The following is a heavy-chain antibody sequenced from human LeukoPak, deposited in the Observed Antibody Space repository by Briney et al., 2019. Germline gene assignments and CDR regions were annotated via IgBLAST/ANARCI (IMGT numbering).Heavy chain of an antibody. CDR2: INAGNGNT. V-gene: IGHV1-3*01. CDR3: ARGSKTIFGVVIGWFDP. J-gene: IGHJ5*02. CDR1: GYTFTSYA. D-gene: IGHD3-3*01. Sequence: ASVKVSCKASGYTFTSYAMHWVRQAPGRRLEWMGWINAGNGNTKYSQKFQGRVTITRDTSASTAYMELSSLRSEDTAVYYCARGSKTIFGVVIGWFDPWGQGTLVTVSS.